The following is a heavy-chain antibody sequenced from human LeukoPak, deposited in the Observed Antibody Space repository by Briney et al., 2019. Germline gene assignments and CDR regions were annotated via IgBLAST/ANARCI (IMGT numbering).Heavy chain of an antibody. CDR1: GFTFSSYW. CDR3: ARVSPEGDYDY. V-gene: IGHV3-74*01. CDR2: INSDGSST. J-gene: IGHJ4*02. D-gene: IGHD4-17*01. Sequence: PGGSLRLSGAASGFTFSSYWMHWVRQAPGKGLVWVSRINSDGSSTSYADSVKGRFTISRDNAKNTLYLQMNSLRAEDTAVYYCARVSPEGDYDYWGQGTLVTVSS.